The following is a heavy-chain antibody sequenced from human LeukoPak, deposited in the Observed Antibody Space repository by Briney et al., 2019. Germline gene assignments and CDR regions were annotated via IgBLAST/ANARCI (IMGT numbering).Heavy chain of an antibody. Sequence: ASVKVSCKASGYTFTSYGINWVRQAPGQGLEWMGWISAYNGNTNYAQKLQGRVTMTTDTSTSTAYMELRSLRSDDTAVYYCASFRGFWAAGTMNYYYYGMDVWGQGTTVTVSS. CDR2: ISAYNGNT. CDR1: GYTFTSYG. J-gene: IGHJ6*02. CDR3: ASFRGFWAAGTMNYYYYGMDV. V-gene: IGHV1-18*01. D-gene: IGHD6-13*01.